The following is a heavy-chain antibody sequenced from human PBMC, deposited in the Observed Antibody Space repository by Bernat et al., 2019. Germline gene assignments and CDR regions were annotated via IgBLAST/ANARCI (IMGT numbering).Heavy chain of an antibody. CDR1: GFTFSSYG. Sequence: QVQVVESGGGVVQPGRSLRLSCAASGFTFSSYGMHWVRQAPGKGLEWVAVIWYDGSNKYYADSVKGRFTISRDNSKNTLYLQMNSLRAEDTAVYYCARGDDYGDFTGYWGQGTLVTVSS. CDR3: ARGDDYGDFTGY. V-gene: IGHV3-33*01. J-gene: IGHJ4*02. CDR2: IWYDGSNK. D-gene: IGHD4-17*01.